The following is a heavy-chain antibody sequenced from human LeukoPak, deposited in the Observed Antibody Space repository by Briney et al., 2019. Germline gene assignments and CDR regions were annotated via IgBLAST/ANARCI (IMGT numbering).Heavy chain of an antibody. CDR3: VRSKSGAYGWFDP. CDR1: GGSISGYF. V-gene: IGHV4-59*01. D-gene: IGHD2-15*01. Sequence: SETLSLTCTVSGGSISGYFWTWIRQPPGKGLEWIGYIYYTGNTNYNPSLKSRVTISIDTSKNHFSLNVNSVTAADAAVYYCVRSKSGAYGWFDPWGPGTLVTVSS. CDR2: IYYTGNT. J-gene: IGHJ5*02.